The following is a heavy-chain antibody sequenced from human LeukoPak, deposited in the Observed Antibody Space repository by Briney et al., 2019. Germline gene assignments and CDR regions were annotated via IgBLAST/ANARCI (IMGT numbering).Heavy chain of an antibody. CDR3: ARDLYDRSGYYSY. Sequence: ASVKVSCKASGYTFIGYYMHWVRQAPGQGLEWMGWINPNSGGTNYEQKFQGRVTMTRDTSISTVYMELSRLRSDDTAVYYCARDLYDRSGYYSYWGQGTLVTVSS. J-gene: IGHJ4*02. V-gene: IGHV1-2*02. CDR1: GYTFIGYY. CDR2: INPNSGGT. D-gene: IGHD3-22*01.